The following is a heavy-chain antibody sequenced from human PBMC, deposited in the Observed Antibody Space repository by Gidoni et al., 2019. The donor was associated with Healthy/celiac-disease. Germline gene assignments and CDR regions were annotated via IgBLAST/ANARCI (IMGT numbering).Heavy chain of an antibody. J-gene: IGHJ4*02. Sequence: EVQLVESGGGLVQPGRSLRLSCGASGFTFDDYAMHWVRQAPGKGLEWVSGISWNSGSIGYADSVKGRFTISRDNAKNSLYLQMNSLRAEDTALYYCATLAAAGRDYWGQGTLVTVSS. CDR1: GFTFDDYA. CDR3: ATLAAAGRDY. D-gene: IGHD6-13*01. V-gene: IGHV3-9*01. CDR2: ISWNSGSI.